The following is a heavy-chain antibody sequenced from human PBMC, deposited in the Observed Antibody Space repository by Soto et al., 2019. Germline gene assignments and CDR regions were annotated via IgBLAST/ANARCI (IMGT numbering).Heavy chain of an antibody. CDR1: GGTFSSYT. Sequence: QVQLVQSGAEVKKPGSSVKVSCKASGGTFSSYTISWVRQAPGQGLEWMGRIIPILGIANYAQKFQGRVTITADKSTSTAYMELSSLRSEDTAVYYCARAGEDDSSGYFSPYYGMDVWGQGTTVTVSS. J-gene: IGHJ6*02. CDR2: IIPILGIA. CDR3: ARAGEDDSSGYFSPYYGMDV. D-gene: IGHD3-22*01. V-gene: IGHV1-69*02.